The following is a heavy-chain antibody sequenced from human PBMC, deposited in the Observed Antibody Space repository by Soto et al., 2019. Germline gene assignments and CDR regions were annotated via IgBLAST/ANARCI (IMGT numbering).Heavy chain of an antibody. CDR2: ISDSGGST. J-gene: IGHJ5*02. CDR1: GFTFSSYA. D-gene: IGHD2-15*01. CDR3: AKDSTPPPCCNGGSCPFFDP. V-gene: IGHV3-23*01. Sequence: EVQLLESGGGLVQTGGSLRLSCAASGFTFSSYAMSWVRQAPGKGLEWVAAISDSGGSTYYADSVKGRFTISRDSSKNTLYLQMNSLRAEDTAVYYCAKDSTPPPCCNGGSCPFFDPWGQGPLVTASS.